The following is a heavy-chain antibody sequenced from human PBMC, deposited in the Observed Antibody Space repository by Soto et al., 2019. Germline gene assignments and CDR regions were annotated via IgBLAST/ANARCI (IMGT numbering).Heavy chain of an antibody. D-gene: IGHD1-26*01. CDR3: ARSGAHDAFDI. V-gene: IGHV3-7*03. Sequence: GGSLRLSCEASGFTFSSYWMSWVRQGLGKGLERVANIKKDGSEKYYVDSVKGRFTISRDNAKNALYLQMNSLRAEDTAVYYCARSGAHDAFDIWGQGTMVTVSS. J-gene: IGHJ3*02. CDR2: IKKDGSEK. CDR1: GFTFSSYW.